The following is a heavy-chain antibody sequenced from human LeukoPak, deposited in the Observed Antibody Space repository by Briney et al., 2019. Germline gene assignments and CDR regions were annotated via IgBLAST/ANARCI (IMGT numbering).Heavy chain of an antibody. CDR1: GFTFSSYA. V-gene: IGHV3-23*01. Sequence: GGSLRLSCAASGFTFSSYAMSWVRQAPGKGLEWASAISGSGGSTYYADSVKGRFTISRDNSKNTLYLQMNSLRAEDTAVYYCAKDRGSLNHLRRITIPLVDYWGQGTLVTVSS. CDR2: ISGSGGST. D-gene: IGHD3-3*01. J-gene: IGHJ4*02. CDR3: AKDRGSLNHLRRITIPLVDY.